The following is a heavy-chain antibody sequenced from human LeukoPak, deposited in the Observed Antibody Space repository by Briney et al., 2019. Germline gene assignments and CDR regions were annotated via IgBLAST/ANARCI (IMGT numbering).Heavy chain of an antibody. CDR3: ARIRRVVRGVIGPWDWDY. CDR1: GYTFTSYA. CDR2: INAGNGNT. D-gene: IGHD3-10*01. V-gene: IGHV1-3*01. J-gene: IGHJ4*02. Sequence: ASVKVSCKASGYTFTSYAMHWVRQAPGQRLKWMGWINAGNGNTKYSQKFQGRVTITRDTSASTAYMELSSLRSEDTAVYYCARIRRVVRGVIGPWDWDYWGQGTLVTVYS.